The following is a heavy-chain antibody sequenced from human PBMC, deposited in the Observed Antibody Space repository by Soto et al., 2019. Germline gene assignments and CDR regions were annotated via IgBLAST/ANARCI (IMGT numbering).Heavy chain of an antibody. CDR2: INPNSGGT. Sequence: ASVKVSCKASGYTFTGYYMHWVRQAPGQGLEWMGWINPNSGGTNYAQKFQGWVTMTRDTSISTAYMELSRLRSDDTAVYYCARHRDYYDSSGFNDYWGQGTLVTVSS. D-gene: IGHD3-22*01. CDR1: GYTFTGYY. J-gene: IGHJ4*02. CDR3: ARHRDYYDSSGFNDY. V-gene: IGHV1-2*04.